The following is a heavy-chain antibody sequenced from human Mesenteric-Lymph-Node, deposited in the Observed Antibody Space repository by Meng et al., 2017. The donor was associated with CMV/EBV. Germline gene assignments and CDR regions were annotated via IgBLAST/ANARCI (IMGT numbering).Heavy chain of an antibody. Sequence: GGSLRLSCAAAGFTASTYSMSWVRQVPGKGLEWLSYISPSSSTIYYADSVKGRFTLSRDNAKDSLYLQMNSLRADDTAVYYCAREIRSRRFVCHYGMDVWGQGTTVTVSS. CDR3: AREIRSRRFVCHYGMDV. CDR2: ISPSSSTI. CDR1: GFTASTYS. D-gene: IGHD3-16*01. J-gene: IGHJ6*02. V-gene: IGHV3-48*04.